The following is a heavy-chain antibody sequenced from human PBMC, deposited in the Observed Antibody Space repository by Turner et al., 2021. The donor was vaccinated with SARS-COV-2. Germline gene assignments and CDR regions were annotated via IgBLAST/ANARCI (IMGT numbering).Heavy chain of an antibody. J-gene: IGHJ4*02. V-gene: IGHV1-69*02. CDR3: ASRRFGELPFDY. CDR1: GGTLSSYT. D-gene: IGHD3-10*01. Sequence: QVQLVQSGAEVKKPGSSVKVSCKASGGTLSSYTISWVRQAPGQGLEWMGRIIPILGITNYAQKFQGRVTITADKSTSTAYMDLNSLRSEDTAVYYCASRRFGELPFDYWGQGTLVTVSS. CDR2: IIPILGIT.